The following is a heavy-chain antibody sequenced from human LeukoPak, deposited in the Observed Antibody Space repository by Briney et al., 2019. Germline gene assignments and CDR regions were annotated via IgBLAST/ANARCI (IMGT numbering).Heavy chain of an antibody. V-gene: IGHV3-48*03. CDR2: ISSSGSTI. Sequence: GGSLRLSCAASGFTFSSYEMNWGRQAPGKGLEWVSYISSSGSTIYYADSVKGRFTISRDNAKNSLYLQMNSLRAEDTAVYYCARSGGYDSSGYYYVYYYYYMDVWGKGTTVTISS. CDR3: ARSGGYDSSGYYYVYYYYYMDV. CDR1: GFTFSSYE. D-gene: IGHD3-22*01. J-gene: IGHJ6*03.